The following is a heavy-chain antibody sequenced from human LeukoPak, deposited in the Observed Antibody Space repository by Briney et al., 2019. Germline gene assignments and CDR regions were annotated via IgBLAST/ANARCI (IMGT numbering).Heavy chain of an antibody. CDR3: ARSLLRIVVVPAAIGY. CDR2: INPNSGGT. J-gene: IGHJ4*02. Sequence: ASVTVSCKASGYTFTGYYMHWVRQAPGQGLEWMGWINPNSGGTNYAQKFQGRVTMTRDTSISTAYMELSRLRSDDTAVYYCARSLLRIVVVPAAIGYWGQGTLVTVSS. CDR1: GYTFTGYY. D-gene: IGHD2-2*02. V-gene: IGHV1-2*02.